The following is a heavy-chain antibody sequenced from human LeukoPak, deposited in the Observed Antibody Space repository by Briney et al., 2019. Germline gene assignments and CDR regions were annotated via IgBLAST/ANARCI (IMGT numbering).Heavy chain of an antibody. CDR1: GGTFSSYA. CDR2: IIPIFGTA. J-gene: IGHJ6*03. CDR3: ARGLIKWELPDYYYYMDV. V-gene: IGHV1-69*01. D-gene: IGHD1-26*01. Sequence: SVKASCKASGGTFSSYAISWVRQAPGQGLEWMGGIIPIFGTANYAQKFQGRVTITADESTSTTYMEQSSLISEDTAVYYCARGLIKWELPDYYYYMDVWGKGTTVTVSS.